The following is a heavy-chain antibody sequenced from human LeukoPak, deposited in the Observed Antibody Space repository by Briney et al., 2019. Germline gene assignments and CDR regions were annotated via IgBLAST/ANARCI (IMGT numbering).Heavy chain of an antibody. V-gene: IGHV3-48*04. D-gene: IGHD3-16*01. CDR3: ARVIGSYGDSAY. Sequence: PGGSLRLSCAASGFTFSSYSMNWVRQAPGKGLEWLSYISSTSSAIYYADSLKGRFTISRDNAKNSLYLQTDSLRAEDTAVDYCARVIGSYGDSAYWGQGTLVTVSS. CDR1: GFTFSSYS. CDR2: ISSTSSAI. J-gene: IGHJ4*02.